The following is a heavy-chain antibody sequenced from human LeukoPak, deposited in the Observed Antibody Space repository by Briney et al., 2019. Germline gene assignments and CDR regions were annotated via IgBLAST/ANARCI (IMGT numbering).Heavy chain of an antibody. D-gene: IGHD3-16*01. Sequence: ASVKVSCKASGYPSIRFGLSWVRQAPGQGLEWMGWISSNNGNTKYAEKFQGRVTMTTDTSTNTAYMELRSLRSDDTAVYFCARGVRQQLILFFQHWGQGTLVTVSS. CDR2: ISSNNGNT. V-gene: IGHV1-18*01. CDR3: ARGVRQQLILFFQH. CDR1: GYPSIRFG. J-gene: IGHJ1*01.